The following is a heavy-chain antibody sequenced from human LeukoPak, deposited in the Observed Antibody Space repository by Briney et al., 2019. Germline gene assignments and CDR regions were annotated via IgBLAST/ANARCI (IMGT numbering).Heavy chain of an antibody. CDR2: INPSGGST. J-gene: IGHJ3*02. CDR1: GYTFTSFY. Sequence: GASVKISCKACGYTFTSFYMHWVRQAPGQGLEWMGIINPSGGSTSYAQNFQGRVTMPRDTSTSTVYMELSSLRSEDTAVYYCARGVAGNDAFDIWGQGTMVTVSS. D-gene: IGHD6-19*01. V-gene: IGHV1-46*01. CDR3: ARGVAGNDAFDI.